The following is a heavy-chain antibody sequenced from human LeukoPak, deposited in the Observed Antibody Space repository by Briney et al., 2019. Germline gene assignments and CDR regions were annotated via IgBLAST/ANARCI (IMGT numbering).Heavy chain of an antibody. Sequence: GGSLRLSCAASGFTFSTYSMNWVRQAPGKVLEWVSYISSSSNTIYYVDSVKGRFTISRDNGKDSLYLQMNSLRAEDTAVYYCAPGYCSSSSCTHYFEYWGQGTLVTVYS. CDR1: GFTFSTYS. V-gene: IGHV3-48*04. CDR2: ISSSSNTI. J-gene: IGHJ4*02. D-gene: IGHD2-2*01. CDR3: APGYCSSSSCTHYFEY.